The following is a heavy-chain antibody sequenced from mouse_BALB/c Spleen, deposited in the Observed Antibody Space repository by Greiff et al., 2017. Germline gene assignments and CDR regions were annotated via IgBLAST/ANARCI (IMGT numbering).Heavy chain of an antibody. V-gene: IGHV2-6-7*01. J-gene: IGHJ3*01. D-gene: IGHD2-4*01. Sequence: VQLKESGPGLVAPSQSLSITCTVSGFSLTGYGVNWVRQPPGKGLEWLGMIWGDGSTDYNSALKSRLSISKDNSKSQVFLKMNSLQTDDTARYYCARGPLYYDYDWFAYWGQGTLVTVSA. CDR2: IWGDGST. CDR1: GFSLTGYG. CDR3: ARGPLYYDYDWFAY.